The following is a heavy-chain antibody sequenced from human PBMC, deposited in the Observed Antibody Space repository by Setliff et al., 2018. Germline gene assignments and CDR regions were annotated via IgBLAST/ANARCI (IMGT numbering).Heavy chain of an antibody. D-gene: IGHD2-15*01. J-gene: IGHJ4*02. Sequence: GGSLRLSCAASGFTFSSYGMHWVRQAPGKGLEWVAVIWYDGSNKYYADSVKGRVTISRDNSKNTLYLQMNSLRPEDTAVYYCARTCSGSGCYAGLESWGQGTPVTVSS. CDR1: GFTFSSYG. CDR3: ARTCSGSGCYAGLES. V-gene: IGHV3-33*01. CDR2: IWYDGSNK.